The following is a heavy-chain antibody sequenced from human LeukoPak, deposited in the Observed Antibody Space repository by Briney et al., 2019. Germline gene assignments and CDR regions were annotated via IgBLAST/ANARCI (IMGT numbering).Heavy chain of an antibody. CDR1: GGSISSYY. D-gene: IGHD4-23*01. J-gene: IGHJ4*02. CDR3: AREGYGGYSDY. Sequence: SETLSLTCTVSGGSISSYYWSWIRQPPGKGLEWIGYIYYSGSTNYNPSLKSRVTISVDTSKNQFSLKLSSVTAADTAVYYCAREGYGGYSDYWGQGTLVTVSS. V-gene: IGHV4-59*01. CDR2: IYYSGST.